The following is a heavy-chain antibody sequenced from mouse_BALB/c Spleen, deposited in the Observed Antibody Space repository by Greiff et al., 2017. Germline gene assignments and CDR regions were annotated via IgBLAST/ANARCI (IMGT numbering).Heavy chain of an antibody. V-gene: IGHV2-4-1*01. D-gene: IGHD2-3*01. J-gene: IGHJ4*01. CDR1: GFSLTNYG. Sequence: VKLLESGPGLVQPSQSLSITCTVSGFSLTNYGVHWVRQSPGKGLEWLGVIWSGESTDYNAAFISRLSISKDNSKSQVFFKINSLQPDDTAIYYCARNSWLLPMDYWGQGTSVTVSS. CDR2: IWSGEST. CDR3: ARNSWLLPMDY.